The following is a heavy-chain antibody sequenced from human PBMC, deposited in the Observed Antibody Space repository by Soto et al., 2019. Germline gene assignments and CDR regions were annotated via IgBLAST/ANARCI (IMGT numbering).Heavy chain of an antibody. J-gene: IGHJ6*03. CDR1: GGSISSYY. V-gene: IGHV4-59*01. D-gene: IGHD6-6*01. Sequence: SETLSLTCTVSGGSISSYYWSWIRQPPGKGLEWIGYIYYSGSTNYNPSLKSRVTISVDTSKNQFSLKLSSVTAADTAVYYCARDTHASSSSAEGYYYYYYMDVWGKGTTVTVSS. CDR2: IYYSGST. CDR3: ARDTHASSSSAEGYYYYYYMDV.